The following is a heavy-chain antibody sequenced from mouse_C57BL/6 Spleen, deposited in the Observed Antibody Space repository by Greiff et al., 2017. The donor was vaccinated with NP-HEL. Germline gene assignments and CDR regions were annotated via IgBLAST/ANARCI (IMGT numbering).Heavy chain of an antibody. Sequence: EVNLVESGGGLVKPGGSLKLSCAASGFTFSSYTMSWVRQTPEKRLEWVATISGGGGNTYYPDSVKGRFTISRDNAKNTLYLQMSSLRSEDTALYYCARRGDRFDYWGQGTTLTVSS. D-gene: IGHD3-3*01. CDR3: ARRGDRFDY. J-gene: IGHJ2*01. CDR1: GFTFSSYT. CDR2: ISGGGGNT. V-gene: IGHV5-9*01.